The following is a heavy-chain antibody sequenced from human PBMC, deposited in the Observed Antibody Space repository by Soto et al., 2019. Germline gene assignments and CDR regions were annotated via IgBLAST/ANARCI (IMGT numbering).Heavy chain of an antibody. CDR1: GFTFTSSG. CDR3: ANHGVFDF. CDR2: ISIRGDYR. J-gene: IGHJ3*01. D-gene: IGHD4-17*01. Sequence: EGQLLQSGGGLVQPGESLRLSCAASGFTFTSSGMSWVRQAPGKGLEWVASISIRGDYRYYADSVKGRFTISRDNSKNTLYLQMSSLTAEDTALYYCANHGVFDFWGQGTKVAVSS. V-gene: IGHV3-23*01.